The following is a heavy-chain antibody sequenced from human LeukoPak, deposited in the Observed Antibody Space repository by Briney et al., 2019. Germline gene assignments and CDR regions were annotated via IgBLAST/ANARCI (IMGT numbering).Heavy chain of an antibody. D-gene: IGHD6-19*01. CDR2: IYHSGST. CDR1: GYSISSGYY. V-gene: IGHV4-38-2*01. CDR3: ARINSSGWYDFDY. Sequence: SETLSLTCAVSGYSISSGYYWGWIRQPPGKGLEWIGSIYHSGSTYYNPSLKSRVTISVDTSKNQFSLKLSSVTAADTAVYYYARINSSGWYDFDYWGQGTLVTVSS. J-gene: IGHJ4*02.